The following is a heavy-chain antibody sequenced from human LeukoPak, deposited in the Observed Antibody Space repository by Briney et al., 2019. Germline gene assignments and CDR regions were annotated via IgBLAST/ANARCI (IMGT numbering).Heavy chain of an antibody. CDR1: GGSISSYY. D-gene: IGHD6-6*01. J-gene: IGHJ4*02. CDR3: ASWSSSSLYFDY. Sequence: PETLSLTCTVPGGSISSYYWSWIRQPPGKGLEWIGYIYYSGSTNYNPSLKSRVTISVDTSKNQFSLKLSSVTAADTAVYYCASWSSSSLYFDYWGQGTLVTVSS. CDR2: IYYSGST. V-gene: IGHV4-59*01.